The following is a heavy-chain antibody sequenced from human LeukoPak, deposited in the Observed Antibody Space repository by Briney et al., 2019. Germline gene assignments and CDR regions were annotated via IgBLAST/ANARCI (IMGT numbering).Heavy chain of an antibody. J-gene: IGHJ4*02. D-gene: IGHD3-16*02. Sequence: SETLSLTCAVYGGSFSGYYWSWIRQPPGKGLEWIGETNHSGSTNYNPSLKSRVTISVDTSKNQFSLKLSSVTAADTAVYYCARMPYVWGSYRGLDYWGQGTLVTVSS. CDR1: GGSFSGYY. V-gene: IGHV4-34*01. CDR3: ARMPYVWGSYRGLDY. CDR2: TNHSGST.